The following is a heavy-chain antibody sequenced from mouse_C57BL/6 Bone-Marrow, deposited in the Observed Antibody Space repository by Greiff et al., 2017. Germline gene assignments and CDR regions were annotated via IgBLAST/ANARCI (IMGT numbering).Heavy chain of an antibody. Sequence: QVQLKESGAELVRPGASVTLSCKASGYTFTDYEMHWVKQTPVLGLEWIGAIDPETGGTAYNQKFKGKAILTADKSSSTAYMELRSLTSEDSSVYYCTRGAYYSNYVDWYFDGWGTGTTVTVSS. V-gene: IGHV1-15*01. J-gene: IGHJ1*03. CDR2: IDPETGGT. D-gene: IGHD2-5*01. CDR3: TRGAYYSNYVDWYFDG. CDR1: GYTFTDYE.